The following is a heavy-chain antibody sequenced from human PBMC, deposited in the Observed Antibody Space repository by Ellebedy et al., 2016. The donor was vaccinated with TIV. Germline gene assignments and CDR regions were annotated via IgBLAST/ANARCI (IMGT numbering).Heavy chain of an antibody. CDR1: GGSFSGYY. CDR3: ARGKGWLQVYYYYYYMDV. Sequence: SETLSLTXAVYGGSFSGYYWSWIRQPPGKGLEWIGEINHSGSTNYNPSLKSRVTISVDTSKNQFSLKLSSVTAADTAVYYCARGKGWLQVYYYYYYMDVWGKGTTVTVSS. V-gene: IGHV4-34*01. J-gene: IGHJ6*03. CDR2: INHSGST. D-gene: IGHD5-24*01.